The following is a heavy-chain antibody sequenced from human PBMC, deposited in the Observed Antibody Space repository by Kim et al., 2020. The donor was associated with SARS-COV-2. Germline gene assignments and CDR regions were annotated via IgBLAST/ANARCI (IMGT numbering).Heavy chain of an antibody. V-gene: IGHV4-31*03. J-gene: IGHJ6*02. CDR1: GGSISSGGYY. Sequence: SETLSLTCTVSGGSISSGGYYWSWIRQHPGKGLEWIGYIYYSGSTYYNPSLKSRVTISVDTSKNQFSLKLCSVTAADTAVYYCARAHRTIFGVVEYMDVWGQGTTVTVSS. D-gene: IGHD3-3*01. CDR2: IYYSGST. CDR3: ARAHRTIFGVVEYMDV.